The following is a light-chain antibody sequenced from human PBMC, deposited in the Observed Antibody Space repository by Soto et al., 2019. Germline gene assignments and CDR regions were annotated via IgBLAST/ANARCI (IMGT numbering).Light chain of an antibody. J-gene: IGKJ1*01. CDR1: QSVRGNF. CDR2: GAF. CDR3: QQYGSSPRT. Sequence: EFVLTQSPGTLSLSPGERATLSCRASQSVRGNFVAWYQQQPGQAPRLLIYGAFKRATGIPDRFSGSGSGTDFTLTISRMEPEDFAVYCCQQYGSSPRTFGQGTKVDIK. V-gene: IGKV3-20*01.